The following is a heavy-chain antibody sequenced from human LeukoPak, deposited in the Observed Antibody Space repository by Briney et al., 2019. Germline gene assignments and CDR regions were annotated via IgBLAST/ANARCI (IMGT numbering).Heavy chain of an antibody. CDR3: ARGEHDYGDYVAANWFDP. J-gene: IGHJ5*02. V-gene: IGHV1-8*01. CDR1: GYTFTSYD. Sequence: ASVKVSCKASGYTFTSYDNNWVRQATGQGLEWMGWMNPNSGNTGYAQKFQGRVTMTRNTSISTAYMELSSLRSEDTAVYYCARGEHDYGDYVAANWFDPWGQGTLVTVSS. D-gene: IGHD4-17*01. CDR2: MNPNSGNT.